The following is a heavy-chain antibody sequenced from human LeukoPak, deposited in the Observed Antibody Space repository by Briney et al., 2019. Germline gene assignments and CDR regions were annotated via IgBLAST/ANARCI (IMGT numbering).Heavy chain of an antibody. Sequence: PSETLSLTCAVYGGSFSGYYWSWIRQPPGKGLEWIGEINHSGSTNYNPSLKSRVTMSVDTSKNQFSLKLSSVTAADTAVYYCARAYSGSYYSTAYYFDYWGQGTLVTVSS. V-gene: IGHV4-34*01. D-gene: IGHD1-26*01. CDR3: ARAYSGSYYSTAYYFDY. J-gene: IGHJ4*02. CDR2: INHSGST. CDR1: GGSFSGYY.